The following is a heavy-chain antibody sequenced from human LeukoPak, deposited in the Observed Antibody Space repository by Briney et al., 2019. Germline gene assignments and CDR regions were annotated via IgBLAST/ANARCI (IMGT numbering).Heavy chain of an antibody. J-gene: IGHJ4*02. CDR2: MGYGGRT. CDR3: ARTKGRAVGQTAFQY. Sequence: SETLSLTCTVSGASFSNDYHWGWIRQSPGKGLEWIGAMGYGGRTYFSPSLKSRVSLSIDMSRTYFSLILKSVSAADTAVYYCARTKGRAVGQTAFQYWGQGTLVTVSA. V-gene: IGHV4-39*07. CDR1: GASFSNDYH. D-gene: IGHD1-26*01.